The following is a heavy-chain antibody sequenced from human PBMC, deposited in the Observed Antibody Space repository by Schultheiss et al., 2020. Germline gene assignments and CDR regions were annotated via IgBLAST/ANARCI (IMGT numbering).Heavy chain of an antibody. J-gene: IGHJ6*02. Sequence: GGSLRLSCAASGFTFSSYAMHWVRQAPGKGLEWVAVISYDGSNKYYADSVKGRFTISRDNAKNTLYLQMNSLRAEDTAVYYCARGGHWWELRYYYYGMDVWGQGTTVTVSS. V-gene: IGHV3-30-3*01. CDR1: GFTFSSYA. D-gene: IGHD1-26*01. CDR2: ISYDGSNK. CDR3: ARGGHWWELRYYYYGMDV.